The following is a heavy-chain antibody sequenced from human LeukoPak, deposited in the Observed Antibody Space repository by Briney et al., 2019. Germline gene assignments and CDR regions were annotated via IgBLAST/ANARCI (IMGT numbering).Heavy chain of an antibody. CDR1: GGSISSGGYY. J-gene: IGHJ4*02. Sequence: ASQTLSLTCTVSGGSISSGGYYWSWIRQHPGKGLEWIGYIYYSGSTYYNPSLKSRVTISVDTSKNQFSLKLSSVTAADTAVYYCARLNLAVANDYWGQGTLVTVSS. D-gene: IGHD6-19*01. CDR3: ARLNLAVANDY. CDR2: IYYSGST. V-gene: IGHV4-31*03.